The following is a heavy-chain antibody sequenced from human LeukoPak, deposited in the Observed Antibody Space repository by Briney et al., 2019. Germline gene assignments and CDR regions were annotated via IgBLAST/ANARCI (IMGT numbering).Heavy chain of an antibody. V-gene: IGHV3-11*04. CDR2: ISSSGSTI. CDR1: GFTVSNNY. CDR3: ARVNGDGIVVVAHYSDY. J-gene: IGHJ4*02. Sequence: PGGSLRLSCAASGFTVSNNYMSWVRQAPGKGLEWVSYISSSGSTIYYADSVKGRFTISRDNAKNSLYLQMNSLRAEDTAVYYCARVNGDGIVVVAHYSDYWGQGTLVTVSS. D-gene: IGHD2-15*01.